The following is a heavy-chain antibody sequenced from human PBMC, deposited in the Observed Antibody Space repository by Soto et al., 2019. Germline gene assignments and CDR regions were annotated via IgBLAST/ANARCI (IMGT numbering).Heavy chain of an antibody. V-gene: IGHV4-34*12. CDR2: IFDSGST. J-gene: IGHJ6*04. Sequence: QVQLQQWGAGLLKPSETLSLTCAVYGGSLSGYYWNWIRQPQGKGLEWIGEIFDSGSTKYSPSLKSRVNISVDTSKNQLSINLSSVTAADTAVYFCARSSGDAFTVWGKGTMVAVSS. CDR3: ARSSGDAFTV. D-gene: IGHD6-19*01. CDR1: GGSLSGYY.